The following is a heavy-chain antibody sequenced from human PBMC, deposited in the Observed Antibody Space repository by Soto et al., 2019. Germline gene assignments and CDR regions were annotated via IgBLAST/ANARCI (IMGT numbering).Heavy chain of an antibody. J-gene: IGHJ4*02. Sequence: SETLSLTCTVSGGSISSGDYYWSWIRQPPGKGLEWIGYIYYSGSTYYNPSLKSRVTISVDTSKNQFSLKLSSVTAADTAVYYCARYYDILTGYYRTAHFFDYCGQGTLVTVSS. CDR3: ARYYDILTGYYRTAHFFDY. D-gene: IGHD3-9*01. CDR1: GGSISSGDYY. CDR2: IYYSGST. V-gene: IGHV4-30-4*01.